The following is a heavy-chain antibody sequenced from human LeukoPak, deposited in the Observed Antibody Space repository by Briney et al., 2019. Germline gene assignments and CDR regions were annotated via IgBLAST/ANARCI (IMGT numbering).Heavy chain of an antibody. V-gene: IGHV3-30*03. CDR2: ISYDGSNK. J-gene: IGHJ6*03. CDR3: ARAHKSYYCYMDV. Sequence: GGSLRLSCAASGFTFSSYGMHWVRNAPGQGQGRVAVISYDGSNKYYEDSVKGRFTISRDNSKNTLYLQMNSLGSEDTAAYYCARAHKSYYCYMDVWGKGTTVTVSS. CDR1: GFTFSSYG.